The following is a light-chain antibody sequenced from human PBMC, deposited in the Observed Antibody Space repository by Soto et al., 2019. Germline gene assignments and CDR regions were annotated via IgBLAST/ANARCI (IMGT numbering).Light chain of an antibody. V-gene: IGKV1-27*01. CDR2: ATS. CDR1: QGINHY. CDR3: QKHNSAPLF. Sequence: DIQMTQSPSTLSGSVGDRVTMTCRASQGINHYLAWFQQKPGKVPKLLIYATSTLQSGVPSRFSGSGFGTDFTLTISSLQPEDVATYYCQKHNSAPLFFGPGTKVDI. J-gene: IGKJ3*01.